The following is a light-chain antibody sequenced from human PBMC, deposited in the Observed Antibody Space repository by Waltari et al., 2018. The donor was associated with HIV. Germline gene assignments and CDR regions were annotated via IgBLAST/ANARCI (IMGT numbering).Light chain of an antibody. J-gene: IGLJ1*01. Sequence: QSVLTQPPSASWTPGQRVTISCSVSSSNIGTNTVNWYQQLPGTAPKLLIYTNNQRPSGVPDRFAGSKSGTSASLAISGLQSEDEADYYCAAWDDSLNGNVFGPGTKVTVL. CDR1: SSNIGTNT. CDR2: TNN. CDR3: AAWDDSLNGNV. V-gene: IGLV1-44*01.